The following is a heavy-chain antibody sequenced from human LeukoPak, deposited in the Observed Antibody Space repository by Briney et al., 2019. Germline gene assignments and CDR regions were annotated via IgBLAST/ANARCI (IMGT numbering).Heavy chain of an antibody. CDR3: ARGRVATPFDY. D-gene: IGHD5-12*01. CDR1: GGTFSSYA. CDR2: IIPILGIA. V-gene: IGHV1-69*04. Sequence: SVKVSCKASGGTFSSYAINWVRQAPGQGLEWMGRIIPILGIANYAQKFQGRVTITADKSTSTAYMELSSLRSEDTAVYYCARGRVATPFDYWGQGTLVTVSS. J-gene: IGHJ4*02.